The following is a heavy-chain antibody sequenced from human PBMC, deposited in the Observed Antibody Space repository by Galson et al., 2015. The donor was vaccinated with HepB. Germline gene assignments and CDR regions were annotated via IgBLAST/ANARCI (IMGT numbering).Heavy chain of an antibody. Sequence: SLRLSCAASGFAFNTYTMQWVRQAPGKGLEWVATISSAGTSQYYADSVKGRFTSSRDNSKNLVYLQMNSLGAEDTAVYYCARDAMGRGSGIYSAFDYWGQGTLVTVSS. CDR3: ARDAMGRGSGIYSAFDY. CDR1: GFAFNTYT. CDR2: ISSAGTSQ. D-gene: IGHD1-26*01. V-gene: IGHV3-30-3*01. J-gene: IGHJ4*02.